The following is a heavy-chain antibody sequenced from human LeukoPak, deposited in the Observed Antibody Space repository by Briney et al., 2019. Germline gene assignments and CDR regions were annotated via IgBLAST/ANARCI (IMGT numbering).Heavy chain of an antibody. J-gene: IGHJ4*02. D-gene: IGHD1-26*01. CDR2: IYYSGST. CDR3: AREVGATGDFDY. CDR1: GGSFSGYY. Sequence: PSETLSLTCAVYGGSFSGYYWSWIRQPPGKGLEWIGYIYYSGSTNYNPSLKSRVTISVDTSKNQFSLKLSSVTAADTAVYYCAREVGATGDFDYWGQGTLVTVSS. V-gene: IGHV4-59*01.